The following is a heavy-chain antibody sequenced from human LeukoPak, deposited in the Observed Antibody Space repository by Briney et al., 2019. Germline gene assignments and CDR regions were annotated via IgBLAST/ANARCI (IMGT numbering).Heavy chain of an antibody. J-gene: IGHJ5*02. CDR3: ARDERRDGYNLSGS. D-gene: IGHD5-24*01. CDR2: IIPIFGTT. V-gene: IGHV1-69*05. CDR1: GGTFSSYA. Sequence: SVKVSCTASGGTFSSYAISWVRHAPGQGLEWVGGIIPIFGTTNYAQKFQGRVTITTDESTSTAYMELGSLRSEDTAVYYCARDERRDGYNLSGSWGQGTLVTVSS.